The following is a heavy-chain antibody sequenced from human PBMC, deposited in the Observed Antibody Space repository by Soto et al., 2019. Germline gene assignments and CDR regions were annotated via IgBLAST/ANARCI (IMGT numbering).Heavy chain of an antibody. CDR2: INAGNGNT. CDR3: TRAGDSGAWISN. Sequence: ASVKVSCKASGYTFTSYAMHWVRQAPGQRLEWMGWINAGNGNTKYSQKFQGRVTITRDTSASTAYMELSSLRSEDTAVYYCTRAGDSGAWISNWGQGTLVTVSS. CDR1: GYTFTSYA. J-gene: IGHJ4*02. V-gene: IGHV1-3*01. D-gene: IGHD7-27*01.